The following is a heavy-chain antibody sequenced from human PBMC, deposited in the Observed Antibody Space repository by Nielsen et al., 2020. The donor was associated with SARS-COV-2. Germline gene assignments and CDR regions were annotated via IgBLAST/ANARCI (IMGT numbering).Heavy chain of an antibody. CDR3: ARIRFTFGLGLFEN. J-gene: IGHJ4*02. CDR1: GGSISTGSHY. CDR2: IFYTGNT. D-gene: IGHD3/OR15-3a*01. V-gene: IGHV4-61*03. Sequence: SETLSLTCIVSGGSISTGSHYWSWIRQPPGKGLEWIGYIFYTGNTNYKPSLKSRVTISVDTSNNYFSLHLTSVTAADTAVYYCARIRFTFGLGLFENWGQGTLVTVSS.